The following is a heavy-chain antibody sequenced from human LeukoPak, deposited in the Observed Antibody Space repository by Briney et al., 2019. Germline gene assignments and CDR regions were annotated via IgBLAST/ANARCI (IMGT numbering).Heavy chain of an antibody. CDR3: ARIELLKPYYYYGMDV. J-gene: IGHJ6*02. V-gene: IGHV4-59*12. D-gene: IGHD1-26*01. Sequence: SETLSLTCTVSGGSISPYYWSWIRQPPGKGLEWIGYIHYSGSTNYNPSLKSRVSMSVDTSKNQFSLKLSSVTAADTAVYYCARIELLKPYYYYGMDVWGQGTTVTVSS. CDR2: IHYSGST. CDR1: GGSISPYY.